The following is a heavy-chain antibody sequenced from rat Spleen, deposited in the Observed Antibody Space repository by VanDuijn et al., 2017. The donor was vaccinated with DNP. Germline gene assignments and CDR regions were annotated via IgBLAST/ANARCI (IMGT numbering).Heavy chain of an antibody. D-gene: IGHD1-12*03. CDR1: GYSITSNY. Sequence: EVQLQESGPGHVKPSQSLSLTCSVTGYSITSNYWGWIRKFPGNKMEWMAYISYSCTIGYNPSLRSRISITRDTSKNQCFLQLHSVTTADTATYYCARSDFSLMGFIPFAFWGQGVMVTVSS. CDR2: ISYSCTI. V-gene: IGHV3-1*01. CDR3: ARSDFSLMGFIPFAF. J-gene: IGHJ2*01.